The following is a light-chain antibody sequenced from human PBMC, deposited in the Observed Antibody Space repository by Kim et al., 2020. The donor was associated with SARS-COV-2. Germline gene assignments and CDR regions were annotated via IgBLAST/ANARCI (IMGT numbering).Light chain of an antibody. Sequence: QSVLTQPPSVSGAPGQRVTISCTGSSSSIGAGYDVHWYQQLPGTAPKLLIYGNSNRPSGVPDRFSGSKSGTSASLAITGLQAEDEADYYCQSYDTSLNVVFGGGTQLTVL. V-gene: IGLV1-40*01. J-gene: IGLJ2*01. CDR2: GNS. CDR3: QSYDTSLNVV. CDR1: SSSIGAGYD.